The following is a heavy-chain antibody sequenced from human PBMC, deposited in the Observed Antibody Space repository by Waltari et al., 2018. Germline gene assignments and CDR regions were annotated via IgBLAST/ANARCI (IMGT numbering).Heavy chain of an antibody. V-gene: IGHV1-69-2*01. CDR3: ATMGGGLDYSPYIDV. J-gene: IGHJ6*03. CDR1: GYTFTDYY. D-gene: IGHD3-10*01. CDR2: GDPEDGES. Sequence: EVQLVQSGAEVKKPGATVKISCKASGYTFTDYYMHWVQQAPGRGLEWMGRGDPEDGESVYAERFQDKVTITADTSTATAYMELSGLKSEDTAVYYCATMGGGLDYSPYIDVWGEGTTVTVSS.